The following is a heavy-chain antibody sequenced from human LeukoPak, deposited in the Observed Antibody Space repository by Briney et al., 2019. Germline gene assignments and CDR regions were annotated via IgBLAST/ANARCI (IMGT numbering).Heavy chain of an antibody. Sequence: SETLSLTCTVSGGSISSSSYYWGWIRQPPGKGLEWIGSIYYSGSTYYNPSLKSRVTISVDTSKNQFSLKLSSVTAADTAVYYCARDTIIMIPWGQGTLVTVSS. D-gene: IGHD3-16*02. CDR1: GGSISSSSYY. CDR2: IYYSGST. CDR3: ARDTIIMIP. J-gene: IGHJ1*01. V-gene: IGHV4-39*07.